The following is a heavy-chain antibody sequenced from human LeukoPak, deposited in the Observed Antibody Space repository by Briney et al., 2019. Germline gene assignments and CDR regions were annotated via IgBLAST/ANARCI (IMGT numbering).Heavy chain of an antibody. J-gene: IGHJ4*02. V-gene: IGHV3-7*01. D-gene: IGHD3-10*02. Sequence: GGSLRLSCAASGFTFSSYWMTWVRQAPGKGLEWVANIKPDGSQIYYVDSVKGRFTISRDNAKNSLYLQMNSLRAEDTAVYYCARYIRDFDYWGQGTLVTVSS. CDR1: GFTFSSYW. CDR2: IKPDGSQI. CDR3: ARYIRDFDY.